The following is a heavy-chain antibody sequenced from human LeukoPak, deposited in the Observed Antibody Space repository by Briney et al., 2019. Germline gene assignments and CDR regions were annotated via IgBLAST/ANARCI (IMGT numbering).Heavy chain of an antibody. D-gene: IGHD6-13*01. J-gene: IGHJ4*02. Sequence: ASVTVSCKASGCTFTSYVIHWVRQAPGQRPEWMGWISAGNGNTKYSQKFQGRVTITRDTSASTAYMELSSLRSEDTAVYYCARDFSSSWYVFGYWGQGILVTVSS. V-gene: IGHV1-3*01. CDR1: GCTFTSYV. CDR3: ARDFSSSWYVFGY. CDR2: ISAGNGNT.